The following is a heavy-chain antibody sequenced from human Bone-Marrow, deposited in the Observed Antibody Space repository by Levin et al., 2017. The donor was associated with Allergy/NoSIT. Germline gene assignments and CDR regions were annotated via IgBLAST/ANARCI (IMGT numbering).Heavy chain of an antibody. CDR3: AARTPGIGHS. CDR1: GFTVSNNY. D-gene: IGHD6-13*01. V-gene: IGHV3-53*01. J-gene: IGHJ4*02. CDR2: IYSGGNT. Sequence: ASVKVSCAASGFTVSNNYMKWVRQAPGKGLEWVSLIYSGGNTYYPDSVKGRFTISRDNSKNTLYLQMNSLRAEDTAVYYCAARTPGIGHSWGQGTLVTVSS.